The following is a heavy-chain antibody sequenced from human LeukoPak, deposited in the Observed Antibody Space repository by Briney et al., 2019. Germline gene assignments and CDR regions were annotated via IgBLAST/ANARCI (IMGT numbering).Heavy chain of an antibody. V-gene: IGHV3-7*04. J-gene: IGHJ4*02. CDR2: IKDDGSAK. Sequence: GGTLTLSCAVSGFTFNNYWMTWVRQAPGKGLEYVANIKDDGSAKNNVASVKGRFTISRDNAKTSVYLQMNSLRAEDTAVHYCRGARGPNDYWGQGALGTVSS. CDR3: RGARGPNDY. CDR1: GFTFNNYW.